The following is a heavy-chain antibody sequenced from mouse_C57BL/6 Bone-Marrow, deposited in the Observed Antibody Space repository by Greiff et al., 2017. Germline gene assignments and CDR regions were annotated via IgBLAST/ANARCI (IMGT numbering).Heavy chain of an antibody. D-gene: IGHD1-1*01. V-gene: IGHV5-4*03. CDR1: GFTFSSYA. CDR3: ARAAGLLR. J-gene: IGHJ3*02. CDR2: ISDGGSYT. Sequence: EVKLVESGGGLVKPGGSLKLSCAASGFTFSSYAMSWVRQTPEKRLEWVATISDGGSYTSYPDTVKGRFTISRDNAKNNLYLQMSHLKSEDTAMYYCARAAGLLRWGQGTLVTVSA.